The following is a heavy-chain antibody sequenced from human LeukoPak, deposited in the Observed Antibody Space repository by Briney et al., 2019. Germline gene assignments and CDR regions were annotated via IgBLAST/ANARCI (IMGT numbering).Heavy chain of an antibody. CDR3: VRCPPFLEWLMGDYYG. Sequence: ASVTVSRKASAYTFTCYHMPWVRQAPAQGLEWMGWINRSSGGTNDAQKVQVRVTMTRDTTISTAYMEMSRLRAEDTAVYYCVRCPPFLEWLMGDYYGWGQGVLVSV. CDR2: INRSSGGT. J-gene: IGHJ1*01. D-gene: IGHD3-3*01. V-gene: IGHV1-2*02. CDR1: AYTFTCYH.